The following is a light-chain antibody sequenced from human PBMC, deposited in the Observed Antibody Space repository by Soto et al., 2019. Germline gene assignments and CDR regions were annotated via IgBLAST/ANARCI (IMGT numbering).Light chain of an antibody. CDR3: ASYSTGDTLYG. J-gene: IGLJ1*01. V-gene: IGLV2-14*01. Sequence: QSVLTQPAAVSGSPGQSITISCTGTRGDVGSFNYVSWYQLHPGKAPKLVIYDVSSRPSGVSSRFSGSKSGNTASLSISGLQAEDEGDYYCASYSTGDTLYGFXSGTK. CDR1: RGDVGSFNY. CDR2: DVS.